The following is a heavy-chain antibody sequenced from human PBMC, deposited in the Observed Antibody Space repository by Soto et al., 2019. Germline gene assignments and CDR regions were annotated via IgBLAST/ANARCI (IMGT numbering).Heavy chain of an antibody. D-gene: IGHD2-21*02. CDR3: ARDLWGYCGTDCYPLDV. Sequence: KSSETLSLTCTVSGGSVSSGSYYWSWIRQPPGKGLEWIGYIYYSGSTNYNPSLKSRVTISVDTSKNQFSLKLSSVTAADTAVYYCARDLWGYCGTDCYPLDVWGRGTTVTVSS. V-gene: IGHV4-61*01. CDR1: GGSVSSGSYY. CDR2: IYYSGST. J-gene: IGHJ6*02.